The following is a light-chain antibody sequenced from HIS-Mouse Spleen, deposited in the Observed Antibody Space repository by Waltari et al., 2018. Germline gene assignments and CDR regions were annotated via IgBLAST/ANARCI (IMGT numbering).Light chain of an antibody. CDR1: NIGSKS. Sequence: SYVLTQPPSVSVAPGKTARITCGGNNIGSKSVHWYQQKPGQAPVLVVYDDSDRTSGIPERFSGYNSGNTATLTISRVEAGDEADYYWQVWDSSSDHVVFGGGTKLTVL. CDR2: DDS. V-gene: IGLV3-21*03. CDR3: QVWDSSSDHVV. J-gene: IGLJ2*01.